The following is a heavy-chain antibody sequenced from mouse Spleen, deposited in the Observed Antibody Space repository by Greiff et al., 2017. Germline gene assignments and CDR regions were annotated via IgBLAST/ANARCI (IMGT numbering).Heavy chain of an antibody. V-gene: IGHV1-82*01. CDR3: ARSYDYDGPYYFDY. CDR1: GYAFSSSW. D-gene: IGHD2-4*01. Sequence: QVQLQQSGPELVKPGASVKISCKASGYAFSSSWMNWVKQRPGKGLEWIGRIYPGDGDTNYNGKFKGKATLTADKSSSTAYMQLSSLTSEDSAVYFCARSYDYDGPYYFDYWGQGTTLTVSS. J-gene: IGHJ2*01. CDR2: IYPGDGDT.